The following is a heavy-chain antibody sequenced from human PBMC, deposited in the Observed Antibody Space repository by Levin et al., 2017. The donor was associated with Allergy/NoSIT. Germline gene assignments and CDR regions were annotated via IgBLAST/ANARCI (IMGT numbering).Heavy chain of an antibody. J-gene: IGHJ6*02. CDR2: ISSGTSYI. D-gene: IGHD5-24*01. CDR3: ARLRDPMDV. Sequence: GESLKISCAASGFTFSTYSMSWVRQAPGKGLEWVSSISSGTSYIYYADSVKGRFTISRDNAKNSLYLQMNSLRAEDTAVYYCARLRDPMDVWGQGTTVSVSS. V-gene: IGHV3-21*01. CDR1: GFTFSTYS.